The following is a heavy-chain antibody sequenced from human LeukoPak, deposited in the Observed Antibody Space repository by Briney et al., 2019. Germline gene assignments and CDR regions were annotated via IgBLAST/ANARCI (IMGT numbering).Heavy chain of an antibody. D-gene: IGHD3-9*01. CDR1: GFTFSSYT. V-gene: IGHV3-21*01. Sequence: GGPLRLSCAASGFTFSSYTMNWVRQAPGKGLEWVSSISTSSIYIYYVDSVKGRFTISRDNAKNSLYLQMNSLRAEDTAVYYCARDSGILTVYYYYYYMDVWGKGTTVTVSS. J-gene: IGHJ6*03. CDR3: ARDSGILTVYYYYYYMDV. CDR2: ISTSSIYI.